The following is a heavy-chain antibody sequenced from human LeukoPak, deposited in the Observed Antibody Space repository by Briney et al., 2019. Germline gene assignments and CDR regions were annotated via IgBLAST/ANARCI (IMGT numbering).Heavy chain of an antibody. CDR2: ISSSGSTI. V-gene: IGHV3-11*01. CDR3: ATPMVRGVIETDY. J-gene: IGHJ4*02. D-gene: IGHD3-10*01. Sequence: GGSLRLSCAASGFTFSDYYMSWIRQALGKGLEWVSYISSSGSTIYYADSVKGRFIISRDNAKNSLYLQMNSLRAEDTAVYYCATPMVRGVIETDYWGQGTLVTVSS. CDR1: GFTFSDYY.